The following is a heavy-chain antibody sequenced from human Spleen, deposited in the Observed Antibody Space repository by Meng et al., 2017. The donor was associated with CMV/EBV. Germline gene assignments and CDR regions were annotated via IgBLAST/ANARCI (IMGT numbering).Heavy chain of an antibody. Sequence: GGSLRLSCKGSGYSFTSYWIGWVRQMPGKGLEWMGIIYPGDSDTRYSPSFQGQVTISADKSISTAYLQWSSLKASDTATYYCARPPDSEGAFDIWGQGTMVTVSS. CDR1: GYSFTSYW. J-gene: IGHJ3*02. CDR2: IYPGDSDT. CDR3: ARPPDSEGAFDI. V-gene: IGHV5-51*01. D-gene: IGHD2-21*01.